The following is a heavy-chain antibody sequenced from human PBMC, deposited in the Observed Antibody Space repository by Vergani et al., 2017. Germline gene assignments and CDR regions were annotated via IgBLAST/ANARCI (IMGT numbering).Heavy chain of an antibody. CDR3: ARDVGSAYYMDV. V-gene: IGHV3-30-3*01. CDR2: ISYDGSNK. CDR1: GFNLSIYA. Sequence: QVQLVEAGGGVVQPGRSLRLSCAASGFNLSIYAMHWVRQAPGKVLEWVAVISYDGSNKYYADSVKGRFTISSDNSKNMLYLQMNSLRAEDTDVYYCARDVGSAYYMDVWGKGP. D-gene: IGHD3-10*01. J-gene: IGHJ6*03.